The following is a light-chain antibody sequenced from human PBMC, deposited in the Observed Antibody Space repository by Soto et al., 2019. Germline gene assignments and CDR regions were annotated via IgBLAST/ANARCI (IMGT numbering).Light chain of an antibody. CDR1: SNDVGGYNY. V-gene: IGLV2-11*01. CDR2: DVT. J-gene: IGLJ2*01. CDR3: CSYAADSYTLI. Sequence: QPVLTQPRSVSGSPGQSVTISCTGTSNDVGGYNYVSWYQQHPGKAPKFLIYDVTKRPSGVPGRFSGSKSGNTASLTISGLQGEDEADYYCCSYAADSYTLIFGGGTKLTVL.